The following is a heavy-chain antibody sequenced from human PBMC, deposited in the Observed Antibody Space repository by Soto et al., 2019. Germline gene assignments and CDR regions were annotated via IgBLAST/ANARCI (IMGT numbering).Heavy chain of an antibody. CDR1: GFTFSSYS. D-gene: IGHD3-22*01. CDR3: ARDHGSGYFDY. CDR2: ISSSSSYI. J-gene: IGHJ4*02. V-gene: IGHV3-21*01. Sequence: GGSLRLSCAASGFTFSSYSMNWVRQAPGKGLEWVSSISSSSSYIYYADSVKGRFTISRDNAKNSLYLQMNSLRAEDTAVYYCARDHGSGYFDYWGQGTMVTVSA.